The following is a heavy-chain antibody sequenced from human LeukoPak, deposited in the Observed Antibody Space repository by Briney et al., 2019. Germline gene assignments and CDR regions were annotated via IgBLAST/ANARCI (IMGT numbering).Heavy chain of an antibody. Sequence: PGGSLRLSCTASGFTFSSYEMNWVRQAPGKGLEWVSYISSTGNTIYYAGSVKGRFTISRDNAKNSLYLQMNSLRAEDTAVYYCARDCSVYWYFDLWGRGTLVTVSS. D-gene: IGHD2-21*01. CDR2: ISSTGNTI. CDR1: GFTFSSYE. V-gene: IGHV3-48*03. CDR3: ARDCSVYWYFDL. J-gene: IGHJ2*01.